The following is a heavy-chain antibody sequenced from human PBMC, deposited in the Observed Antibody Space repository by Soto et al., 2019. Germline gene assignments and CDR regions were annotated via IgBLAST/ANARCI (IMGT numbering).Heavy chain of an antibody. V-gene: IGHV4-59*08. CDR1: GGSISSYY. D-gene: IGHD6-13*01. CDR3: ARHASSSWFGGGVGWFDP. Sequence: SETLSLTCTVSGGSISSYYWSWIRQPPGKGLEWIGYIYYSGSTNYNPSLKSRVTISVDTSKNQFSLKLSSVTAADTAVYYCARHASSSWFGGGVGWFDPWGQGTLVTVSS. CDR2: IYYSGST. J-gene: IGHJ5*02.